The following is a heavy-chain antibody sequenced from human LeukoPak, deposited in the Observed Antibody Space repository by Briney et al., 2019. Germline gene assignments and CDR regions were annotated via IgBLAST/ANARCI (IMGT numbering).Heavy chain of an antibody. Sequence: SETLSLTCTVSGGSISSYYWSWLRQPPGKGLVWIGYIYYSGSTNYNPYLKSRVTISVDTSKNQFSLKLSSVTAADTAVYYCARKNYCDRGHFDYWGQGTLVTVSS. CDR2: IYYSGST. CDR1: GGSISSYY. J-gene: IGHJ4*02. V-gene: IGHV4-59*01. CDR3: ARKNYCDRGHFDY. D-gene: IGHD3-22*01.